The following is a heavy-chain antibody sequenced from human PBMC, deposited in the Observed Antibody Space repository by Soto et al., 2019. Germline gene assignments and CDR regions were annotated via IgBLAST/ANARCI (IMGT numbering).Heavy chain of an antibody. CDR2: ISGSGVKT. CDR3: AENLLGCGGDLSSQCDNWRDP. D-gene: IGHD2-21*02. V-gene: IGHV3-23*01. Sequence: GGSLRLSCAASGFTFSTKVVTWVRQVPGRGLDWVSTISGSGVKTSYADFVKGRYSVARDISKTTLFLQTKSLRAEDTAKYSCAENLLGCGGDLSSQCDNWRDPWGQRTLVTVSS. CDR1: GFTFSTKV. J-gene: IGHJ5*02.